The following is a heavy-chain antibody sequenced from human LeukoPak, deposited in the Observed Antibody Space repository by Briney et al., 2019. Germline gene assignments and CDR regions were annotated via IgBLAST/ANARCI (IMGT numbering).Heavy chain of an antibody. D-gene: IGHD3-10*01. CDR2: IKEDGSDQ. V-gene: IGHV3-7*01. J-gene: IGHJ4*02. CDR1: GFSLRNYL. CDR3: ARIIERSWPLDS. Sequence: GGSLRLSCAASGFSLRNYLITGVRQAPGKGLEWVANIKEDGSDQLYVDSVRGRFTVSRDNAASSMYLQMSSLRPDDTAVYFCARIIERSWPLDSWGQGTLVAVSS.